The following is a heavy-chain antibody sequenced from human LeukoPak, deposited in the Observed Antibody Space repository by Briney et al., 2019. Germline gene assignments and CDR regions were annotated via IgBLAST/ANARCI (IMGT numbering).Heavy chain of an antibody. Sequence: PGGSLRLSCAASGFTFDDYGMSWVRQAPGKGLEWVSGINWNGGSTGYADSVKGRFTIYRDNAKNSLYLQMNSLRAEDTALYYCARDKGFIAVADAFDHWGQGTIVSVSS. CDR3: ARDKGFIAVADAFDH. J-gene: IGHJ3*01. CDR2: INWNGGST. CDR1: GFTFDDYG. V-gene: IGHV3-20*04. D-gene: IGHD6-19*01.